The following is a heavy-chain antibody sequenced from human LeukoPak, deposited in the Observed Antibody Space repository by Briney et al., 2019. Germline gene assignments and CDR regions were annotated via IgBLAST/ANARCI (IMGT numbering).Heavy chain of an antibody. CDR3: ARGRGHYYGSGSPSLLDY. D-gene: IGHD3-10*01. J-gene: IGHJ4*02. Sequence: SETLSLTCAVYGGSFSGYYWSWIRQPPRKGLEWIGEINHSGSTNYNPSLKSRVTISVDTSKNQFSLKLSSVTAADTAVYYCARGRGHYYGSGSPSLLDYWGQGTLVTVSS. CDR1: GGSFSGYY. V-gene: IGHV4-34*01. CDR2: INHSGST.